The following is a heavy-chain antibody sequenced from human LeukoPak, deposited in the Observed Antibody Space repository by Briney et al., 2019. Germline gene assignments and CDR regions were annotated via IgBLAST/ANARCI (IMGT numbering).Heavy chain of an antibody. CDR2: IYHSGST. J-gene: IGHJ4*02. CDR3: ASFGLIQLRSPGVVRPRPDRYFDY. CDR1: GYSISSGYY. Sequence: PSETLSLTCAVSGYSISSGYYWGWIRQPPGKGLEWIGSIYHSGSTYYNPSLKSRVTISVDTSKNQFSLKLSSVTAADTAVYYCASFGLIQLRSPGVVRPRPDRYFDYWGQGTLVTVSS. D-gene: IGHD5-18*01. V-gene: IGHV4-38-2*01.